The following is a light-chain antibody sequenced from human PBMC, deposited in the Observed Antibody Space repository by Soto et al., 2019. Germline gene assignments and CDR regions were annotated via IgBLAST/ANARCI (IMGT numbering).Light chain of an antibody. CDR2: DVS. Sequence: QSALTQPRSVSGSPGQSVTISCTGTSSDVGGYNYVSWYQQHPGKAPKLMIYDVSKRPSGVPDRFSGSKSGTTASLTISGLQDEDEADYYCCSYAGSFGGGTKLTVL. V-gene: IGLV2-11*01. CDR3: CSYAGS. CDR1: SSDVGGYNY. J-gene: IGLJ2*01.